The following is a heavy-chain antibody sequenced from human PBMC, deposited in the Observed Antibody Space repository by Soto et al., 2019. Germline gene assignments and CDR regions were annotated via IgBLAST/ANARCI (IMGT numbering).Heavy chain of an antibody. V-gene: IGHV1-2*02. J-gene: IGHJ6*02. Sequence: ASVTGSCTASGYTFTGYYMHWVRQAPGQGLEWMGWINPNSGGTNYAQKFQGRVTMTRDTSISTAYMELSRLRSDDTAVYYCARGATSHYYYGMDVWGQGTTVNVSS. CDR3: ARGATSHYYYGMDV. CDR1: GYTFTGYY. D-gene: IGHD1-26*01. CDR2: INPNSGGT.